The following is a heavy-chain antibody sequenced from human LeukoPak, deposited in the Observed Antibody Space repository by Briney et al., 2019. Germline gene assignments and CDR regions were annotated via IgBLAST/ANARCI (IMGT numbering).Heavy chain of an antibody. CDR3: AKNVGYSFDY. D-gene: IGHD5-18*01. CDR2: IRFDESNK. CDR1: GFTFSSYG. V-gene: IGHV3-30*02. J-gene: IGHJ4*02. Sequence: GGSLRLSCAASGFTFSSYGMQWVRQAPGKGLEWVAFIRFDESNKNYADSVKGRFTISRDNSENTLYLQMNSLRAEDTAVYYCAKNVGYSFDYWGQGTLVTVSS.